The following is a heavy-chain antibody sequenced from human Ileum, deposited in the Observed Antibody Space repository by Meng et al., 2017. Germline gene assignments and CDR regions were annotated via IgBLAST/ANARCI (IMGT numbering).Heavy chain of an antibody. Sequence: GESLKNSCAASGFTFSDHYMDWVRQAPGKGLEWVGRIRNKANSYTTEYAASVRGRFTISRDDSKNSLYLQMNSLKTEDTAVYYCARDLNASGAFFDYWGQGTLVTVSS. CDR3: ARDLNASGAFFDY. CDR2: IRNKANSYTT. CDR1: GFTFSDHY. V-gene: IGHV3-72*01. J-gene: IGHJ4*02. D-gene: IGHD3-10*01.